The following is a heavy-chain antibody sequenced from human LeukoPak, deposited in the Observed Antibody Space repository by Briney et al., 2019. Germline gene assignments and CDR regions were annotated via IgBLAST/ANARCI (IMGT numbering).Heavy chain of an antibody. Sequence: ASVKVSCKASGYTFTSYYMHWVRQAPGQGLEWMGIINPSGGSTSYAQKLQGRVTMTTDTSTSTAYMELRSLRSDDTAVYYCARLYSGYDYMDVWGKGTTVTVSS. V-gene: IGHV1-46*01. CDR2: INPSGGST. D-gene: IGHD5-12*01. CDR1: GYTFTSYY. CDR3: ARLYSGYDYMDV. J-gene: IGHJ6*04.